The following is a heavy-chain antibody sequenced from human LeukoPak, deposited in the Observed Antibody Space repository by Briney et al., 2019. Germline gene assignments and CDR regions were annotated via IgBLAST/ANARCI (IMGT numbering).Heavy chain of an antibody. CDR1: GYTFTYCS. CDR3: ARDCGSGYSYGYWGENWFDP. D-gene: IGHD5-18*01. Sequence: GASVKVSCKASGYTFTYCSLHWLQQAPGQGLEWMGWISAYNGNTNYAQKLQGRVTITRNTSISTAYMELSSLRSEDTAVYYCARDCGSGYSYGYWGENWFDPWGQGTLVTVSS. CDR2: ISAYNGNT. J-gene: IGHJ5*02. V-gene: IGHV1-8*03.